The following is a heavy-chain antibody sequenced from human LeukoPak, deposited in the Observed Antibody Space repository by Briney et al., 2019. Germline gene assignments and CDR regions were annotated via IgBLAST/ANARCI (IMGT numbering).Heavy chain of an antibody. CDR3: ARRSLIVGPAGGGGTWFDP. V-gene: IGHV5-51*01. Sequence: TGESLKISCKGSGYSFTSYWIGWVRQMPGKGLEWMGFIYPGDSDTRYSPSFQGQVTFSADKSITTAYLQWSSLKASDTAMYYCARRSLIVGPAGGGGTWFDPWGQGTLVTVSS. D-gene: IGHD1-26*01. J-gene: IGHJ5*02. CDR2: IYPGDSDT. CDR1: GYSFTSYW.